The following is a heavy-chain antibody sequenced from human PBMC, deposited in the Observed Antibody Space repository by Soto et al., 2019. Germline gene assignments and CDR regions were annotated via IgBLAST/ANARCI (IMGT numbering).Heavy chain of an antibody. CDR2: IIPIFGTA. D-gene: IGHD2-15*01. V-gene: IGHV1-69*12. CDR1: GGTFSTYA. Sequence: QVQLVQSGAEVKKPGSSVKVSCKSSGGTFSTYAISWVRQAPGQGLEWMGGIIPIFGTANYAQKFQGRVTITADESTTTAYMEVISLRSEDTAVYYCARDEMVVATGSRTWHYYYGMDVWGQGPTVTVSS. CDR3: ARDEMVVATGSRTWHYYYGMDV. J-gene: IGHJ6*02.